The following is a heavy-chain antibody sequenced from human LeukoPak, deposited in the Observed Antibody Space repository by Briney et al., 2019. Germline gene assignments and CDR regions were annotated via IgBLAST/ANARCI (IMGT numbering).Heavy chain of an antibody. V-gene: IGHV3-30*04. CDR3: AKEDSSNCGLDY. CDR2: ISYDGSNK. Sequence: GGSLRLSCAASGFTFSSYAMHWVRQAPGKGLEWVAVISYDGSNKYYADSVKGRFTISRDNSKNTLYLQMNSLRGEDTAVYYCAKEDSSNCGLDYWGQGTLVTVSS. CDR1: GFTFSSYA. D-gene: IGHD6-13*01. J-gene: IGHJ4*02.